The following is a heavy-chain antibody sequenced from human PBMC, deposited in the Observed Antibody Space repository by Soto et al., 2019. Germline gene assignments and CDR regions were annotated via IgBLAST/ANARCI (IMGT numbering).Heavy chain of an antibody. D-gene: IGHD2-2*01. CDR1: GFTFSTYA. J-gene: IGHJ5*02. V-gene: IGHV3-23*01. CDR2: IHSSGVT. CDR3: VKNYQFDL. Sequence: EVQLLESGGNLVQPGGSLRLSCATSGFTFSTYAMSWVRQAPGKGLDWVSSIHSSGVTYYADSAKGRVTSSRDNYKNTRYLHLSSLGAEDTAVFYCVKNYQFDLLGQGNRVTVSS.